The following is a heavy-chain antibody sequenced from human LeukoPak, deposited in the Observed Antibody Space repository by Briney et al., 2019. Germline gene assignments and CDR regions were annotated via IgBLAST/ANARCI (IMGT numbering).Heavy chain of an antibody. J-gene: IGHJ4*02. CDR1: GGSISSGGYS. CDR2: IYHSGST. CDR3: ARGGGTAMAPWYYFDY. Sequence: SQTLSLTCAVSGGSISSGGYSWGWLRQPPGKGLEWIGYIYHSGSTYYNPSLKSRVTISVDRSENQFSLKLSSVTAADTAVYYCARGGGTAMAPWYYFDYWGQGTLVTVSS. V-gene: IGHV4-30-2*01. D-gene: IGHD5-18*01.